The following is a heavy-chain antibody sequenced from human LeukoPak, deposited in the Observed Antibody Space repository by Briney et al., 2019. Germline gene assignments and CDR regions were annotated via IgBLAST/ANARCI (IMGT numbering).Heavy chain of an antibody. CDR1: GFTFSSYG. J-gene: IGHJ6*02. Sequence: PGGSLRLSCAASGFTFSSYGMHWVRQAPGKGLEWVAVISYDGSNKYYADSVKGRFIISRDNSKNTLYLQMNSLRAEDTAVYYCARDRFNGMDVWGQGTTVTVSS. D-gene: IGHD3-3*01. CDR3: ARDRFNGMDV. CDR2: ISYDGSNK. V-gene: IGHV3-30*03.